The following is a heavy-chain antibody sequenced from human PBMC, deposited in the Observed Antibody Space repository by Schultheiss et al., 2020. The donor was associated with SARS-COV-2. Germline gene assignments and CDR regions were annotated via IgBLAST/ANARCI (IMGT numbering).Heavy chain of an antibody. J-gene: IGHJ5*02. CDR1: GGTFSSYA. CDR3: AKYGRKAVAGADDWFDP. D-gene: IGHD6-19*01. Sequence: SVKVSCKASGGTFSSYAISWVRQAPGQGLEWMGGIIPIFGTANYAQKFQGRVTITADESTSTAYMELSSLRAEDTAVYYCAKYGRKAVAGADDWFDPWGQGTLVTVSS. CDR2: IIPIFGTA. V-gene: IGHV1-69*13.